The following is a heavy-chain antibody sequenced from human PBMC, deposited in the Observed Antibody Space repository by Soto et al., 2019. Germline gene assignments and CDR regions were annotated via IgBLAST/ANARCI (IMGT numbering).Heavy chain of an antibody. CDR2: IFQSVTT. V-gene: IGHV4-34*02. CDR3: ARGRSYTWTF. D-gene: IGHD3-3*01. CDR1: GGSFNDYW. J-gene: IGHJ4*02. Sequence: QGQVQQWGAGLLKPSETLSLTCAVYGGSFNDYWWSWIRQSPGGGLEWIGEIFQSVTTNYNPSLKSRVTMSIDTSKSQVSLKLTSVTAADTATYYCARGRSYTWTFGGQGRLVAVSS.